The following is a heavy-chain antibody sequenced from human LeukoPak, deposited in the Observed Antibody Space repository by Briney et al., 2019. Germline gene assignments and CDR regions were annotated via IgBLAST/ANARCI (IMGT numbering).Heavy chain of an antibody. CDR2: IRYDGSNK. Sequence: GGSLRLSCAASGFTFSSYGMHWVRQAPGKGLEWVAFIRYDGSNKYYADSVKGRFTISRDNSKNTLYLQMNSLNTEDTAVYYCASAAATMTNLRLVDYWGQGTLVTVSS. CDR3: ASAAATMTNLRLVDY. J-gene: IGHJ4*02. D-gene: IGHD4-17*01. V-gene: IGHV3-30*02. CDR1: GFTFSSYG.